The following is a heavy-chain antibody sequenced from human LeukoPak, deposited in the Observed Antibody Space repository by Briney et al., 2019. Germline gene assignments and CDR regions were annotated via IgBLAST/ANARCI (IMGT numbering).Heavy chain of an antibody. CDR1: GFTFSSYD. Sequence: GGSLRLSCEASGFTFSSYDMHWVRQAPGKGLEWVAVISYDGSNKYYADSVKGRFTISRDNSKNTLYLQMNSLRAEDTAVYYCARDRPRGDILTGGHNAWGQGTLVTVSS. V-gene: IGHV3-30*03. CDR2: ISYDGSNK. J-gene: IGHJ5*02. CDR3: ARDRPRGDILTGGHNA. D-gene: IGHD3-9*01.